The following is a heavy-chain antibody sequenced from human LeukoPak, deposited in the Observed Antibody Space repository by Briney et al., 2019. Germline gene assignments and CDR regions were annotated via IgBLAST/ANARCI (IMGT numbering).Heavy chain of an antibody. D-gene: IGHD2-15*01. CDR3: ARDGYCSGGSCYSNYYYYGMDV. CDR1: GYTFTSYG. Sequence: GSSVKVSCKASGYTFTSYGISWVRQAPGQGLEWMGWISVYNGNTNYAQKLQGRVTMTTDTSTSTAYMELRSLRSDDTAVYYCARDGYCSGGSCYSNYYYYGMDVWGQGTTVTVSS. V-gene: IGHV1-18*01. CDR2: ISVYNGNT. J-gene: IGHJ6*02.